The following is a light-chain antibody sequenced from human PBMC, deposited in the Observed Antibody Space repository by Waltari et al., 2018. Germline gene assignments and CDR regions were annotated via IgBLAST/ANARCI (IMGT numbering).Light chain of an antibody. V-gene: IGLV3-21*04. Sequence: SYVLTQPPSVSVAPGETARITCGGDNIGSYSVHWYQQKPGQAPVLVIFYDSDRPPGIPERFSGSNSGNTATLTISRVEAGDEANYYCQVWHAAIDPGVFGTGTEVTV. CDR3: QVWHAAIDPGV. J-gene: IGLJ1*01. CDR1: NIGSYS. CDR2: YDS.